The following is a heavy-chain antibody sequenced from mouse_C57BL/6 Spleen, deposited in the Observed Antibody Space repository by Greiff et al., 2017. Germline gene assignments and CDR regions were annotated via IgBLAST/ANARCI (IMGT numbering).Heavy chain of an antibody. CDR1: GSAFSSSW. J-gene: IGHJ4*01. CDR2: IYPGDGDT. V-gene: IGHV1-82*01. D-gene: IGHD1-1*01. CDR3: ARRRYYYGSSTGYYAMDY. Sequence: QVQLKQSGPELVKPGVSVKIPCKASGSAFSSSWMNWVKQRPGKGLEWIGRIYPGDGDTNYNGKFKGKATLTADKSSSTAYMQLSSLTSEDSAVYFCARRRYYYGSSTGYYAMDYWGQGTSVTVSS.